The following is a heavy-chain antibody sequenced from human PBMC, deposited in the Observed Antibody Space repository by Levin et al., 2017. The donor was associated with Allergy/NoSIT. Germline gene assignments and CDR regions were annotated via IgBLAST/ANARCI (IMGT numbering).Heavy chain of an antibody. CDR2: IKSKTDGGTT. Sequence: GESLKISCAASGFTFSNAWMSWVRQAPGKGLEWVGRIKSKTDGGTTDYAAPVKGRFTISRDDSKNTLYLKMNSLKTEDTAVYYCTTDVSDYDPDPWGQGTLVTVSS. D-gene: IGHD5-12*01. J-gene: IGHJ5*02. CDR3: TTDVSDYDPDP. V-gene: IGHV3-15*01. CDR1: GFTFSNAW.